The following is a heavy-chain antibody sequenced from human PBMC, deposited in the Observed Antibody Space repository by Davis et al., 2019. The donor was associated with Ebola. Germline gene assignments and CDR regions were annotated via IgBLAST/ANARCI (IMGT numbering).Heavy chain of an antibody. Sequence: GESLKISCAASGFTFSGSAMHWVRQAPGKGLEWVAVISYDGSNKYYADSVKGRFTISRDNSKNTAYLQMNSLKTDDTAVYYCARTAGAAWGQGTTVTVSS. D-gene: IGHD2-15*01. V-gene: IGHV3-30-3*01. CDR1: GFTFSGSA. J-gene: IGHJ6*02. CDR3: ARTAGAA. CDR2: ISYDGSNK.